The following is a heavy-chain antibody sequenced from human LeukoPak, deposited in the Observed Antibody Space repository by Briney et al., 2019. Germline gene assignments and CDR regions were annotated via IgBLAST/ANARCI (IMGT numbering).Heavy chain of an antibody. CDR1: GGSISNYY. CDR2: IHYSGST. Sequence: SETLSLTCTVSGGSISNYYWSWIRQPPGKGLEWIGYIHYSGSTEYNPSLKSRVTISVDTSKNHFSLKLSSVTAADTAVYYCARGFIAVTGYYYYGMDAWGQGSTVTVSS. V-gene: IGHV4-59*01. J-gene: IGHJ6*02. D-gene: IGHD6-19*01. CDR3: ARGFIAVTGYYYYGMDA.